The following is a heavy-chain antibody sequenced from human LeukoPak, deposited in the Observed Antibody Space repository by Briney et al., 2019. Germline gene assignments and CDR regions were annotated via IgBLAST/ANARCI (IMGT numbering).Heavy chain of an antibody. Sequence: GGSLRLSCAASGFTFSSYGMHWVRQAPGKGLEWVAVISYDGSNKYYADSVKGRFTISRDNSKNTLYLQMNSLRAEDTAVYYCARARLSYWGQGTLVTVSS. D-gene: IGHD6-25*01. J-gene: IGHJ4*02. CDR1: GFTFSSYG. CDR2: ISYDGSNK. V-gene: IGHV3-30*03. CDR3: ARARLSY.